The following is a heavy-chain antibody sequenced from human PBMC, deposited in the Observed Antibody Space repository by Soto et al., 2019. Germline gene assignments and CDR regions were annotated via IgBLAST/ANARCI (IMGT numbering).Heavy chain of an antibody. CDR2: INAGNGNT. V-gene: IGHV1-3*01. D-gene: IGHD5-18*01. CDR3: ARDLGYSYGYVYYGMDV. Sequence: ASVKVSCKASGYTFTSYAMHWVRQAPGQRLEWMGWINAGNGNTKYSQKFQGRVTITRDTSASTAYMELSSLRSEDTAVYYCARDLGYSYGYVYYGMDVWGQGTKVTVSS. CDR1: GYTFTSYA. J-gene: IGHJ6*02.